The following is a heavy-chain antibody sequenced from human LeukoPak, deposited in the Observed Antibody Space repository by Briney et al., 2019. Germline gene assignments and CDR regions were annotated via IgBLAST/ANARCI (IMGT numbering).Heavy chain of an antibody. Sequence: GGSLRLSCAASGFTFSRYGMHWVRQAPGKGLEWVAVIWYDGSIKYYADSVKGRFTISRDNSKNTLYLQMNSLRAEDTAVYYCAKADEMNMDYWGQGTLVTVSS. CDR3: AKADEMNMDY. J-gene: IGHJ4*02. D-gene: IGHD2/OR15-2a*01. CDR2: IWYDGSIK. CDR1: GFTFSRYG. V-gene: IGHV3-33*06.